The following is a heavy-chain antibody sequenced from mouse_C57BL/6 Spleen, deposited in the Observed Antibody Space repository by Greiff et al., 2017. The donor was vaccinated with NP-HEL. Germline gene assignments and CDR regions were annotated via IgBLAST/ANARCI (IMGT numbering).Heavy chain of an antibody. CDR2: ISDGGSYT. Sequence: EVQVVESGGGLVKPGGSLKLSCAASGFTFSSYAMSWVRQTPEKRLEWVATISDGGSYTYYPDNVKGRFTISRDNAKNNLYLQMSHLKSEDTAMYYCECITTGEPDYWGQGTTLTVSS. V-gene: IGHV5-4*01. J-gene: IGHJ2*01. CDR1: GFTFSSYA. CDR3: ECITTGEPDY. D-gene: IGHD1-1*01.